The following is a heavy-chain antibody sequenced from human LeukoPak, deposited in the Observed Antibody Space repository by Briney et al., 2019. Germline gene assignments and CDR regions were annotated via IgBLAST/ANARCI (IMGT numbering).Heavy chain of an antibody. D-gene: IGHD3-22*01. V-gene: IGHV3-53*01. CDR3: ARGSSGYSFDY. Sequence: GGSLRLSGAFFEFTVSSNNRSGVRQPPGKGLGWVSVIYSGAGTHYADSVKGRFTISRDNSKNTLYLQMNSLRVEDTAVYYCARGSSGYSFDYWGQGTLVTVSS. CDR2: IYSGAGT. J-gene: IGHJ4*02. CDR1: EFTVSSNN.